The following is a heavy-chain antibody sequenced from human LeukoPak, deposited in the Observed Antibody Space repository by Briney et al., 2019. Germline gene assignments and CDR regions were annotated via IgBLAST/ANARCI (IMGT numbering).Heavy chain of an antibody. V-gene: IGHV4-4*07. Sequence: SETLSLTCTVSSGSLGSYYWNWLRQPAGKGLEWIGHIYTSGSTNYNPSLKSRVTMSEDTSKNQFSLKLNSVTAADTAFYYCAREYSSSSGKALDYWGQGTLVTVSS. D-gene: IGHD6-6*01. CDR3: AREYSSSSGKALDY. CDR2: IYTSGST. CDR1: SGSLGSYY. J-gene: IGHJ4*02.